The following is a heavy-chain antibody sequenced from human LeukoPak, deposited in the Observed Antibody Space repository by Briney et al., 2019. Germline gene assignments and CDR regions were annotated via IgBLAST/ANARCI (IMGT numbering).Heavy chain of an antibody. CDR2: IYPDDSDT. J-gene: IGHJ4*02. D-gene: IGHD6-13*01. CDR3: ARLIPGIAAAVDY. Sequence: GESLKISCKGFGYSLATYWIGWVRQMPGKGLEWMGIIYPDDSDTRYSPSFQGQVTISADKSITTAYLQWSSLKASDTAMYYCARLIPGIAAAVDYWGQGTLVTVSS. V-gene: IGHV5-51*01. CDR1: GYSLATYW.